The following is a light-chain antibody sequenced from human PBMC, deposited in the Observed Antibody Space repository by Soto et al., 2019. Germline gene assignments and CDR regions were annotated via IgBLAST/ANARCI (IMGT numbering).Light chain of an antibody. Sequence: EIVMTQSPVTLSVSPGERATLSCTASQSVGTYLAWYQHKPGQAPRLLIYASSNRATGIPDRFSGSASGTDFTLTINRLEPEDFAVYYCQLYGISPHFGQGTRLEIK. CDR1: QSVGTY. CDR2: ASS. J-gene: IGKJ5*01. V-gene: IGKV3-20*01. CDR3: QLYGISPH.